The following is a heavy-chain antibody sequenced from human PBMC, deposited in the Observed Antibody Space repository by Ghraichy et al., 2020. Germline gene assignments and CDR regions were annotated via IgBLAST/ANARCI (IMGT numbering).Heavy chain of an antibody. D-gene: IGHD2-8*01. V-gene: IGHV4-61*01. CDR2: ISYTGNT. Sequence: SENLSLTCAVSGVSVSGVSVTHDSWSWVRQPPGKGLEWIGFISYTGNTRCNPSLKSRVTISVETSKNQFSLNLTSVTAADTAMYYCARRSPTKGDSFDIWGQGTVVTVSS. J-gene: IGHJ3*02. CDR3: ARRSPTKGDSFDI. CDR1: GVSVSGVSVTHDS.